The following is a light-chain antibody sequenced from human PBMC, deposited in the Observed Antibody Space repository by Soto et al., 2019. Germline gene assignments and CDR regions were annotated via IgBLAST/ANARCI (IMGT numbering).Light chain of an antibody. Sequence: EIMMTQSRATLSVSPGERATLSCRASQSVRSHLAWYQQKPGQAPRLLIYDASTRATDIPTRFSGSGSGTEFTLTISSLQSEDFAVYYCHQYDKWPPITFGQGTRLEIK. CDR2: DAS. V-gene: IGKV3-15*01. CDR3: HQYDKWPPIT. CDR1: QSVRSH. J-gene: IGKJ5*01.